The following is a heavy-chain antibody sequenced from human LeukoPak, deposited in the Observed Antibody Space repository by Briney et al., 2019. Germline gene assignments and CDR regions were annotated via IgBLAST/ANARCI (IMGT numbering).Heavy chain of an antibody. CDR3: ARVVMDSSGYFGY. CDR1: GFTFSSYA. V-gene: IGHV3-20*04. Sequence: GGSLRLSCAASGFTFSSYAISWVRQAPGKGLEWVSGINWNGGSTGYADSVKGRFTISRDNAKNSLYLQMNSLRAEDTALCYCARVVMDSSGYFGYWGQGTLVTVSS. J-gene: IGHJ4*02. D-gene: IGHD3-22*01. CDR2: INWNGGST.